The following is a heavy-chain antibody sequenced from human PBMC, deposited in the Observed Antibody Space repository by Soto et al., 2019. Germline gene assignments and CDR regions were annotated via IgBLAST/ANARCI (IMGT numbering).Heavy chain of an antibody. V-gene: IGHV1-3*01. CDR3: ARPGGLGLTGYFRPGDWFDS. Sequence: KFQGRVTITRDTSASTAYMELSSLRSEDTAIYYCARPGGLGLTGYFRPGDWFDSWGQGTLVTVSS. D-gene: IGHD3-9*01. J-gene: IGHJ5*01.